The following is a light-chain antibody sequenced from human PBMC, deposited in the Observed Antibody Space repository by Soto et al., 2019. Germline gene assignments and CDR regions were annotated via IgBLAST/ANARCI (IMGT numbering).Light chain of an antibody. CDR2: GTS. Sequence: DIVMTQSPDSLAVSLGERATINCKSSQSVLLTSNNKNYLAWYQQKPGQPPKVLISGTSTRECGVPDRFSGSGSGTDFTLTITSLQAEDVAVYYYQQYYTTLTFGGGTKVEIK. CDR1: QSVLLTSNNKNY. CDR3: QQYYTTLT. J-gene: IGKJ4*01. V-gene: IGKV4-1*01.